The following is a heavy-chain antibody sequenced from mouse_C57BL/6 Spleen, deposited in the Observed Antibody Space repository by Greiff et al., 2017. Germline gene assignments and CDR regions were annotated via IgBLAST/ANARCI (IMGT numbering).Heavy chain of an antibody. V-gene: IGHV1-64*01. CDR2: IHPNSGST. CDR3: ARWGTTRIARDY. D-gene: IGHD1-1*01. CDR1: GYTFTSYW. Sequence: VQLQQPGAELVKPGASVKLSCKASGYTFTSYWMHWVKQRPGQGLEWIGMIHPNSGSTNYNEKFKGKATLTVDKSSSTAYMQLSSLTSEDSAVYYCARWGTTRIARDYWGQGTTLTVAS. J-gene: IGHJ2*01.